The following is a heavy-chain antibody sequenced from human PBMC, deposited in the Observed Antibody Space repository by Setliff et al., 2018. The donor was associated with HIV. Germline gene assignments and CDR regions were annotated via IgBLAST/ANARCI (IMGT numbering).Heavy chain of an antibody. CDR3: ARGGIGDYYYYYMDV. D-gene: IGHD3-10*01. CDR2: IYYSGST. J-gene: IGHJ6*03. V-gene: IGHV4-59*11. Sequence: PSETLSLTCTVSGGSISSHYWSWIRQPPGKGLEWIGYIYYSGSTNYNPSLKSRVTLSVDTSKNQFSLKLSSVTAADTAVYYCARGGIGDYYYYYMDVWGKGTTVTVS. CDR1: GGSISSHY.